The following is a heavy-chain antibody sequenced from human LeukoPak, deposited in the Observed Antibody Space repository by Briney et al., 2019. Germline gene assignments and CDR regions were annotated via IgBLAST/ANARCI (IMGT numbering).Heavy chain of an antibody. D-gene: IGHD6-13*01. CDR2: INTNTGNP. V-gene: IGHV7-4-1*02. CDR3: ARASEAAADSAAWFDP. CDR1: GYTFTSYA. J-gene: IGHJ5*02. Sequence: ASVKVSCKASGYTFTSYAMNWVRQAPVQGLEWMGWINTNTGNPTYAQGFTGRFVFSLDTSVSTAYLQISSLKAEDTAVYYCARASEAAADSAAWFDPWGQGTLVTVSS.